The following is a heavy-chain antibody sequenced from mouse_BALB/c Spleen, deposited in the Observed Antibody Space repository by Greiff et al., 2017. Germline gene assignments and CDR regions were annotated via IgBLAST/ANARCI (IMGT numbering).Heavy chain of an antibody. CDR2: ISSGSSTT. J-gene: IGHJ4*01. V-gene: IGHV5-17*02. Sequence: EVMLVESGGGLVQPGGSLKLSCAASGFTFSSFGMHWVRQAPEKGLEWVAYISSGSSTTYYADTVKGRFTISRDNPKNTLYLQMTSLRSEDTAMYYSARAGRCDGAMDYWGQGTSVTVSS. CDR1: GFTFSSFG. CDR3: ARAGRCDGAMDY.